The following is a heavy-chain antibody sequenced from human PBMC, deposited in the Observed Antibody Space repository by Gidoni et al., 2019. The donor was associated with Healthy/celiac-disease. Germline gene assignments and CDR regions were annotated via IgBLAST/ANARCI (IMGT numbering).Heavy chain of an antibody. CDR3: ARGLHMSGYDPYYFDY. CDR1: GYTFTSYD. V-gene: IGHV1-8*01. D-gene: IGHD5-12*01. Sequence: QVQLVQSGAEVKKPGASVTVSCKASGYTFTSYDINWVRQATVHGFEWIGCMNPNSGNTGYAQKFQVRVTMNRNTSISTAYMELSSLRSEDTAVYYCARGLHMSGYDPYYFDYWGQGTLVTVSS. CDR2: MNPNSGNT. J-gene: IGHJ4*02.